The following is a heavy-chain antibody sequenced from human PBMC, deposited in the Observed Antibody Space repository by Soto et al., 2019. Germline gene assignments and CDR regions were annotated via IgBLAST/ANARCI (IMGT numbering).Heavy chain of an antibody. J-gene: IGHJ4*02. CDR3: ARRGWEPLPDY. CDR1: GYTFANYW. D-gene: IGHD1-26*01. V-gene: IGHV5-51*01. Sequence: GESLKISCKGSGYTFANYWIGWVRQMPGKGLEWMGIIYPGDSDTRYSPSFQGRVTISVDASINTAYLQLRTLKASDNAIYFCARRGWEPLPDYWGQGTQVTVSS. CDR2: IYPGDSDT.